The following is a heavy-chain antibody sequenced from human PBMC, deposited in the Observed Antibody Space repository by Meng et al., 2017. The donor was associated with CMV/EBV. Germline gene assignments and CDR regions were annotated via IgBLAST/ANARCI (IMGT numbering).Heavy chain of an antibody. D-gene: IGHD1/OR15-1a*01. V-gene: IGHV1-18*01. Sequence: ASAKVSCKASGYTFTTFGISWVRQAPGQGLEWMGWISGYNANTKYAQKFQGRVTMTTDTSTSTAYMELRSLRSDDTAVYYCARGRLTGTTLYYGMDVWGQGTTVTVSS. CDR1: GYTFTTFG. CDR2: ISGYNANT. J-gene: IGHJ6*02. CDR3: ARGRLTGTTLYYGMDV.